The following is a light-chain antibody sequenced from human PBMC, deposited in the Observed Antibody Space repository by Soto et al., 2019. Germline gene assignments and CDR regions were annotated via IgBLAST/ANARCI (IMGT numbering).Light chain of an antibody. J-gene: IGLJ1*01. CDR1: SSDFGGYNY. CDR2: DVS. CDR3: VSYTSSTTYV. V-gene: IGLV2-14*01. Sequence: QSALTQPASVSGSPGQSITISCSGTSSDFGGYNYVSWYQQHPGKAPKVLIYDVSNRPAGISNRFSGSKSGSTASLIISRLQTEDEADYYCVSYTSSTTYVFGTGTKVTVL.